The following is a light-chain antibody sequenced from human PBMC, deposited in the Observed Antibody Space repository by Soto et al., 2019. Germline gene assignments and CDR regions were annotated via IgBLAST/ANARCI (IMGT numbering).Light chain of an antibody. V-gene: IGKV3-15*01. Sequence: EIVMTQSPATLSVSPGERATLSCRASQSVSSNLAWYQQKPGQAPRLLIYGASTRATGIPARLSGSGSGTEFTLIISSLQSEDFAVYYCQQYNNWPPMYAFGQGNKLEIK. CDR1: QSVSSN. J-gene: IGKJ2*01. CDR2: GAS. CDR3: QQYNNWPPMYA.